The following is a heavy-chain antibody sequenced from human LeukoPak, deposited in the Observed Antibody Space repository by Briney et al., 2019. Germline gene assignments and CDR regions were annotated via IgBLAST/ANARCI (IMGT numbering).Heavy chain of an antibody. CDR1: GFTFSSYS. V-gene: IGHV3-48*04. Sequence: GGSLRLSCAASGFTFSSYSMNWVRQAPGKGLEWVSYISSSSSTIYYADSVKGRFTISRDNAKNSLYLQMNSLRAEDTAVYYCARERYSGSYYWYFDLWGRGTLVTVSS. CDR3: ARERYSGSYYWYFDL. CDR2: ISSSSSTI. D-gene: IGHD1-26*01. J-gene: IGHJ2*01.